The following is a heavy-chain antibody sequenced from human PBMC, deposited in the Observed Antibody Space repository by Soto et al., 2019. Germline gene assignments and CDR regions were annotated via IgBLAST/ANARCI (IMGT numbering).Heavy chain of an antibody. CDR3: ASTSGDSSGFLSNYYYYGMDV. D-gene: IGHD3-22*01. CDR1: GFTVSSNY. CDR2: IYSGGST. Sequence: PGGSLRLSCAASGFTVSSNYMSWVRQAPGKGLEWVSVIYSGGSTYYADSVKGRFTISRDNSKNTLYLQMNSLRAEDTAVYYCASTSGDSSGFLSNYYYYGMDVWGQGTTVTVSS. V-gene: IGHV3-66*01. J-gene: IGHJ6*02.